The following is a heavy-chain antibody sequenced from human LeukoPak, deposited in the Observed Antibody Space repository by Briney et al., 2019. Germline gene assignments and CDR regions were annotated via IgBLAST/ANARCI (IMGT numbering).Heavy chain of an antibody. CDR2: IYYSGST. J-gene: IGHJ3*02. V-gene: IGHV4-59*01. Sequence: SETLSPTCTVSGGSISSYYWSWIRQPPGKGLEWIGYIYYSGSTNYNPSLKSRVTISVDTSKNQFSLKLSSVTAADTAVYYCAREGVVVAASGAFDIWGQGTMVTVSS. CDR1: GGSISSYY. D-gene: IGHD2-15*01. CDR3: AREGVVVAASGAFDI.